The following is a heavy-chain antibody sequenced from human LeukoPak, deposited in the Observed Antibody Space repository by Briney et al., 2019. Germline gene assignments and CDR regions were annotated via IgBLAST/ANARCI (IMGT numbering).Heavy chain of an antibody. CDR1: GFTFSGYS. D-gene: IGHD6-13*01. CDR3: ATPAAGPGAEYSLY. J-gene: IGHJ1*01. V-gene: IGHV3-30*02. Sequence: GGSLRLSCAASGFTFSGYSMNWVRQAPGKGLEWVAFIRYDGSNKYYADSVKGRFTTSRDNAKNSLDLQMNSLKVEDTAVYYCATPAAGPGAEYSLYWGQGTLVIVSS. CDR2: IRYDGSNK.